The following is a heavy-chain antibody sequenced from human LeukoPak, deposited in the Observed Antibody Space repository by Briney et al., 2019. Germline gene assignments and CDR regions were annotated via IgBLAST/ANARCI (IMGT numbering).Heavy chain of an antibody. CDR3: AKSGSLGSYGSGSYYNVPDY. J-gene: IGHJ4*02. CDR2: ISWNSGSI. D-gene: IGHD3-10*01. Sequence: GGSLRLSCAASGFTFDDYAMHWVRQAPGKGLEWVSGISWNSGSIGYADSVKGRFTISRGIAKNSLYLQMNSLRAEDTALYYCAKSGSLGSYGSGSYYNVPDYWGQGTLVTVSS. CDR1: GFTFDDYA. V-gene: IGHV3-9*01.